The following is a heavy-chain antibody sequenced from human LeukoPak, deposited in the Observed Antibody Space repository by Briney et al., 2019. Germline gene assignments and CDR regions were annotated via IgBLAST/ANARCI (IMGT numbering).Heavy chain of an antibody. V-gene: IGHV3-72*01. CDR1: GFTFSDHY. CDR2: SRNKANSYTT. D-gene: IGHD2-2*01. CDR3: TRVGDCSNNRCYGAVDY. J-gene: IGHJ4*02. Sequence: GGSLRLSCAASGFTFSDHYMDWVRQAPGKGLEWVGRSRNKANSYTTEYAASVKGRSTISRDVSKNSLYLQMNSLKTEDTAMYYCTRVGDCSNNRCYGAVDYWGQGTLVTVSS.